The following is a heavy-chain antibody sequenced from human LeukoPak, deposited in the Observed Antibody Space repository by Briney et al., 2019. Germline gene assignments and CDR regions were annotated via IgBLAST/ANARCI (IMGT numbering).Heavy chain of an antibody. CDR2: IYYSGST. D-gene: IGHD6-6*01. V-gene: IGHV4-59*08. CDR3: ARVGQYRYYYYYMDV. J-gene: IGHJ6*03. CDR1: GGSISSYY. Sequence: SETLSLTCTVSGGSISSYYWSWIRQPPGKGLEWIGYIYYSGSTNYNPSLKSRVTISVDTSKNQFFLKLSSVTAADTAVYYCARVGQYRYYYYYMDVWGKGTTVTVSS.